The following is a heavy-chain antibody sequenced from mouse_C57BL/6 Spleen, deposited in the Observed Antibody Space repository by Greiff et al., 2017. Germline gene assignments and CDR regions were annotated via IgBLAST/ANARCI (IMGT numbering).Heavy chain of an antibody. J-gene: IGHJ4*01. Sequence: VQLQQSGAELARPGASVTLSCKASGYTFTSYGISWVKQTTGQGLEWIGAIYPGSGNTYYNEKFKGKATLTADKSSSTAYMELRSLTSEDSAVXVCARRDPDYYAMDYWGQGTSVTVSS. CDR3: ARRDPDYYAMDY. CDR1: GYTFTSYG. CDR2: IYPGSGNT. D-gene: IGHD3-3*01. V-gene: IGHV1-81*01.